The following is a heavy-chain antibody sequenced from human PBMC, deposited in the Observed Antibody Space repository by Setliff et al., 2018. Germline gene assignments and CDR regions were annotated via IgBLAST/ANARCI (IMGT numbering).Heavy chain of an antibody. CDR3: ATTGAEWLLLRYFDY. Sequence: ASVKVSCKASGYTFTSYAMHWVRQAPGQRLEWMGWINAGNGNTKYSQKFQGRFTISRDNAKNSLYLQMNSLRAEDTAVYYCATTGAEWLLLRYFDYWGQGTLVTVSS. J-gene: IGHJ4*02. D-gene: IGHD3-22*01. CDR2: INAGNGNT. V-gene: IGHV1-3*01. CDR1: GYTFTSYA.